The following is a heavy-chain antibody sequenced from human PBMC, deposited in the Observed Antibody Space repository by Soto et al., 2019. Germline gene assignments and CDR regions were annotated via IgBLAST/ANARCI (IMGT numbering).Heavy chain of an antibody. CDR1: GFSLRTSGVG. CDR2: IYWNDDK. Sequence: SGPTLVNPTQTLTLTCTFSGFSLRTSGVGVGWIRQPPGKALEWLAIIYWNDDKRYRPSLKSSLTITKYTSRNQVVLIMTNRDPVDTAKYFCARSMRWYDSRCGSYKPAMDVWGQGNAVTGS. J-gene: IGHJ6*02. D-gene: IGHD3-16*01. CDR3: ARSMRWYDSRCGSYKPAMDV. V-gene: IGHV2-5*01.